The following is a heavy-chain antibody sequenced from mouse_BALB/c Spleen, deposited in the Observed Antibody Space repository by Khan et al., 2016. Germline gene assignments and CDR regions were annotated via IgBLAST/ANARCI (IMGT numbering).Heavy chain of an antibody. CDR2: INPDSSTI. CDR1: GFDFSRYW. D-gene: IGHD1-1*01. V-gene: IGHV4-1*02. J-gene: IGHJ1*01. Sequence: EVKLLESGGGLVQPGGSLKLSCAASGFDFSRYWMSWVRQAPGKGLEWIGEINPDSSTINYTPSLKDKFIISRDNAKNTLYLQMSKVRSEDTALYYCARRDYGSSGYFDVWGAGTTVTVSS. CDR3: ARRDYGSSGYFDV.